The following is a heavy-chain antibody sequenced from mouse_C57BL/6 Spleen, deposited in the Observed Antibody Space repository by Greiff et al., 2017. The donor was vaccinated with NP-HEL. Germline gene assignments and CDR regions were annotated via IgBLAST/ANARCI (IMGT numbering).Heavy chain of an antibody. D-gene: IGHD1-1*01. CDR3: ASSYGSKVWFAY. J-gene: IGHJ3*01. CDR1: GFNIKNTY. Sequence: EVKLQESVAELVRPGASVKLSCTASGFNIKNTYMHWVKQRPEQGLEWIGRIDPANGNTKYAQKFQGKAAITADTSSNTAYLQLSSLTSEDTAIYYCASSYGSKVWFAYWGQGTLVTVST. CDR2: IDPANGNT. V-gene: IGHV14-3*01.